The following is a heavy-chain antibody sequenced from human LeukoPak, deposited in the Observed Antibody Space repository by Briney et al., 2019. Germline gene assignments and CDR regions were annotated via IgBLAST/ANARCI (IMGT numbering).Heavy chain of an antibody. J-gene: IGHJ4*02. D-gene: IGHD2-21*01. CDR2: IYYSGST. CDR1: GGSISSYY. Sequence: SETLSLTCTVSGGSISSYYWSWIRQPPGKGLEWIGYIYYSGSTNYNPSLKSRVTISVGTSKNQFSLKLSSVTAADTAVYYCAVRINRSYHYWGQGTLVTVSS. V-gene: IGHV4-59*08. CDR3: AVRINRSYHY.